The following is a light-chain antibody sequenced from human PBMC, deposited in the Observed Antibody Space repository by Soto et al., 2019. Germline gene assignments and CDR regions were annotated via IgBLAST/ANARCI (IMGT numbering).Light chain of an antibody. J-gene: IGKJ1*01. CDR1: QRVSSSY. Sequence: EIVLTQSPGTLSLSPGERATLSCRASQRVSSSYLAWYQQKPGQAPRLRIYGASSRATGIPDRFSGSGSGTDFTLTISRLEPEDFAVYYCQQYGRSPWTFGQGTKVEIK. CDR2: GAS. V-gene: IGKV3-20*01. CDR3: QQYGRSPWT.